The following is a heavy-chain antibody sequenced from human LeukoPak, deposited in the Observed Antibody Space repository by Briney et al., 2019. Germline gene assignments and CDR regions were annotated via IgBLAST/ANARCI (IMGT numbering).Heavy chain of an antibody. D-gene: IGHD3-3*01. Sequence: GGSLRLSCAASGFTFTNYWMNWVRQAPGKGLEWVANIKQDGSEKYYVDSVKGRFTISRDNAKNSLYLQMNSLRAEDTAVYYCARDAGYYDFWSGYYPPVGAFDIWGQGTMVTVSS. V-gene: IGHV3-7*01. CDR3: ARDAGYYDFWSGYYPPVGAFDI. CDR2: IKQDGSEK. J-gene: IGHJ3*02. CDR1: GFTFTNYW.